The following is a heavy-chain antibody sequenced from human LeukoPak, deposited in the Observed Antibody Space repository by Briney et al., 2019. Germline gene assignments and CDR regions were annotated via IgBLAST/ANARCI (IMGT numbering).Heavy chain of an antibody. V-gene: IGHV3-48*01. J-gene: IGHJ4*02. Sequence: GSLRLSCAASGFTFNSYSMNWVRQAPGKGLEFVSYISSSSSAIYYADSVKGRFTISRDNAKNSLYLQMNSLRAEDTAVYYCARSAYYFDSWGQGTLVTVSS. CDR2: ISSSSSAI. CDR1: GFTFNSYS. CDR3: ARSAYYFDS.